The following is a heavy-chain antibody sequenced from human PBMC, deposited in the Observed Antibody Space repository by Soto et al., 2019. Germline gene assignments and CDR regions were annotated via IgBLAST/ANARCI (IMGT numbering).Heavy chain of an antibody. CDR3: ARGGYSYGSPIAYYYYYYGMDV. V-gene: IGHV4-34*01. J-gene: IGHJ6*02. Sequence: SETLSLTCAVYGGSFSVYYWSWMRDPPGKGLEWIGEINHSGSTNYNPSLKSRVTISVDTSKNQFSLKLSSVTAADTAVYYCARGGYSYGSPIAYYYYYYGMDVWGQGTTVTVSS. CDR2: INHSGST. D-gene: IGHD5-18*01. CDR1: GGSFSVYY.